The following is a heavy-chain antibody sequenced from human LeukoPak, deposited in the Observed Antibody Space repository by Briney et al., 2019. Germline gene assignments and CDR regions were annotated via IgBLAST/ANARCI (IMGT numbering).Heavy chain of an antibody. CDR2: IYRGGNT. CDR3: ARDRYCCSACCPSPDGYYYYYMDV. V-gene: IGHV3-66*02. D-gene: IGHD2-21*01. Sequence: GGSLRLSCAASGFSVSSNYMSWVRQAPGKGLEWVSVIYRGGNTYYADSVKGRFTISRDNSKNTLYLQLNSLRVEDTAVYFCARDRYCCSACCPSPDGYYYYYMDVWGKGTTVTVSS. CDR1: GFSVSSNY. J-gene: IGHJ6*03.